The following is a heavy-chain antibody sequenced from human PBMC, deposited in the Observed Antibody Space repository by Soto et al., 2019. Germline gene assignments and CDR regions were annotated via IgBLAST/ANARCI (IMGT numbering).Heavy chain of an antibody. V-gene: IGHV1-69*06. CDR1: GGTFSSNP. J-gene: IGHJ6*02. CDR2: VIPIFGTP. Sequence: QVKLMQSAAEVRKPGSSVTVSCKASGGTFSSNPISWVRQAPGQGLEWMGGVIPIFGTPHYARKLLDRVIITADRSTPTAFMELTSLTSDDTAVYYCARDLSAGKFRESFKYYRMDVWGQGTTVTVS. CDR3: ARDLSAGKFRESFKYYRMDV. D-gene: IGHD3-16*01.